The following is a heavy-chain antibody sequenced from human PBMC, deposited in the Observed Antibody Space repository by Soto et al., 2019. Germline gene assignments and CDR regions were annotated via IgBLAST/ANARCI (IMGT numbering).Heavy chain of an antibody. D-gene: IGHD1-20*01. CDR2: IGFDGTNI. CDR3: VRTACVINNCSYRGVR. Sequence: ESVGGVVQPGRSLRLPCVASGFDFKTYGMHWVRQAPGKGLEWVAVIGFDGTNIHYSDSVRGRFSISRDNSENTVSLQMNSLRVEDTALYYCVRTACVINNCSYRGVRWGQGTLVTV. V-gene: IGHV3-33*01. J-gene: IGHJ4*02. CDR1: GFDFKTYG.